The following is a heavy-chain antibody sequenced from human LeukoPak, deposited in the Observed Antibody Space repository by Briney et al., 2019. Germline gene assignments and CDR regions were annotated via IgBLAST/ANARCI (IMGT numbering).Heavy chain of an antibody. CDR2: LSDSGDST. Sequence: GGSLRLSCAASGFTFTNYAMTWVRQAPGKGLEWVSALSDSGDSTYYATSVRGRFTVSRDNSQNTVFLQMNSLRAEDTALYYCAKQTYSGWSSSFDFWGQGTLVTVSS. D-gene: IGHD6-19*01. J-gene: IGHJ4*02. CDR3: AKQTYSGWSSSFDF. CDR1: GFTFTNYA. V-gene: IGHV3-23*01.